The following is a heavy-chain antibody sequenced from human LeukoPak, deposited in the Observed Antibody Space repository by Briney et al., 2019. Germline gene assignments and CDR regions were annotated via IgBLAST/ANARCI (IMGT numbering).Heavy chain of an antibody. CDR1: GYSISSGYY. J-gene: IGHJ5*02. CDR3: SRAGCSGGSCYFGYWFHP. V-gene: IGHV4-38-2*02. Sequence: PSETLSLTCTVSGYSISSGYYWGWIRQPPGKGLEWIGNIYHSGRTYYNPSLKSRVTISVDTSKNQFSLKLSSVTAADTSVCYCSRAGCSGGSCYFGYWFHPWGQGTLVTVSS. D-gene: IGHD2-15*01. CDR2: IYHSGRT.